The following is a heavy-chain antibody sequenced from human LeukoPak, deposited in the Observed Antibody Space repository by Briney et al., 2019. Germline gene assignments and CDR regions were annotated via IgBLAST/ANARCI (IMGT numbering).Heavy chain of an antibody. V-gene: IGHV1-24*01. D-gene: IGHD6-19*01. CDR1: GYTLTELS. J-gene: IGHJ2*01. CDR3: ARVVEVEQQWLALGDFDL. CDR2: FDPEDGET. Sequence: ASVKVSCKVSGYTLTELSMHWVRQAPGKGLEWMGGFDPEDGETIYAQKFQGRVTMTEDTSTDTAYMELSSLRSEDTAVYYCARVVEVEQQWLALGDFDLWGRGTLVTVSS.